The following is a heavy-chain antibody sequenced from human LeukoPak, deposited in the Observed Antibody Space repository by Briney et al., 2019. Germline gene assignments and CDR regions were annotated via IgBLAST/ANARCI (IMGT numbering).Heavy chain of an antibody. Sequence: GGSLRLSCAASGFTFSSYSMNWVRQAPGKGLEWVSSISSSSSYIYYADSVKGRFTISRDNAKNSLYLQMNSLRAEDTAVYYCAREATKGYSYGPWAFDIWGQGTMVTVSS. CDR3: AREATKGYSYGPWAFDI. V-gene: IGHV3-21*01. J-gene: IGHJ3*02. CDR2: ISSSSSYI. D-gene: IGHD5-18*01. CDR1: GFTFSSYS.